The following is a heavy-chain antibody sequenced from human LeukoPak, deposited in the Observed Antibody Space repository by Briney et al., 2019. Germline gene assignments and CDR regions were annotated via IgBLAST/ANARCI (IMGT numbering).Heavy chain of an antibody. CDR1: GFIVSSNY. CDR3: ASGGVAYCGGDCTTFDY. D-gene: IGHD2-21*02. Sequence: GGSLRLSCAASGFIVSSNYMSWVRQAPGKGLEWVSVIYSGGGTYYADSVKGRFTISRDNSKNTVYLQMNSLRAEDTAVYYCASGGVAYCGGDCTTFDYWGQGTLVTVSS. J-gene: IGHJ4*02. V-gene: IGHV3-66*01. CDR2: IYSGGGT.